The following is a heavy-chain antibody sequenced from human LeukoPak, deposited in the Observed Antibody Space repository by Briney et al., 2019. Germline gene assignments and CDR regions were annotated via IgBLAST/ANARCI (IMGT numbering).Heavy chain of an antibody. V-gene: IGHV4-4*02. CDR1: GGSISSSNW. D-gene: IGHD2-2*01. J-gene: IGHJ6*03. Sequence: SETLSLTCAVSGGSISSSNWWSWVRQPPGKGLEWIGEIYHSGSANYNPSLKSRVTISVDKSKNQFSLKLSSVTAADTAVYYCARVLFYCSSTSCYDYYNYMDVWGKGTTVTVSS. CDR2: IYHSGSA. CDR3: ARVLFYCSSTSCYDYYNYMDV.